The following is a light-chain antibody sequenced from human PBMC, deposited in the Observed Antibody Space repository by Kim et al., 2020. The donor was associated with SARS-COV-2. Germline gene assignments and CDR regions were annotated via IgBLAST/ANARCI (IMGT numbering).Light chain of an antibody. Sequence: PASISCRSSQSLLHSNGYNYLDWYVQKPGQSPQLLMYLVSKRASGVPDRFSGSGSGTDFTLRISRVEAEDVGVYYCMQALQTPLTFGGGTKVDIK. CDR1: QSLLHSNGYNY. J-gene: IGKJ4*01. V-gene: IGKV2-28*01. CDR3: MQALQTPLT. CDR2: LVS.